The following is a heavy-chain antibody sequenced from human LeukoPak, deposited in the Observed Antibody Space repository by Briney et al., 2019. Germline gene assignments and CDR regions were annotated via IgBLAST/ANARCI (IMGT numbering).Heavy chain of an antibody. J-gene: IGHJ4*02. V-gene: IGHV4-34*01. Sequence: SETLPLTCAVYGGSFSGYYWSWIRQPPGKGLEWIGEINHSGSTNYNPSLKSRVTISVDTSKNQFSLKLSSVTAADTAVYYCARGGEYSSSGLNYWGEGTLVTVSS. CDR1: GGSFSGYY. CDR3: ARGGEYSSSGLNY. D-gene: IGHD6-6*01. CDR2: INHSGST.